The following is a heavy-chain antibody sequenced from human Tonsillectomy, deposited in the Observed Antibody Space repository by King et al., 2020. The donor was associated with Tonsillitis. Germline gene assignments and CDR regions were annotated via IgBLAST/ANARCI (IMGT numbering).Heavy chain of an antibody. J-gene: IGHJ6*02. CDR2: IYSGGST. CDR1: GFTVSSKY. V-gene: IGHV3-53*01. CDR3: ARADPLNPSYYYYGMDV. Sequence: EVQLVESGGGMIQPGGSLRLSCAVSGFTVSSKYMSWVRQAPGTGLEWVSGIYSGGSTYYAGSVKGRFTISRDNSKNTLYLQMNSLRAGDTAVYYCARADPLNPSYYYYGMDVWGQGTTVIVSS.